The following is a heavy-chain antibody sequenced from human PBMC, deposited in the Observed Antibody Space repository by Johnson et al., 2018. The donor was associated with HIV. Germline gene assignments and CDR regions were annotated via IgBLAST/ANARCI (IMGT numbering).Heavy chain of an antibody. J-gene: IGHJ3*02. Sequence: QVQLVESGGGVVQPGRSLRLSCAASGFIFNSYGMHWVRQAPGKGLEWVAVVYGDGGNKYYADSVKGRFTISRDNSKNTLYLQMKSLRAEDTAVYYCARDREDPSDSYGAFDIWGQGTMVTVSS. CDR1: GFIFNSYG. CDR2: VYGDGGNK. D-gene: IGHD5-18*01. V-gene: IGHV3-30*03. CDR3: ARDREDPSDSYGAFDI.